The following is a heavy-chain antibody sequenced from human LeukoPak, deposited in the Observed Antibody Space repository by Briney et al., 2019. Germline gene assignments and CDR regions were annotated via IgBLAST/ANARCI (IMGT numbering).Heavy chain of an antibody. Sequence: ASVKVSFKASGYTFTGYFMHWVRQAPGQGLEGMGWVNPNSGDTNYEQKFQGRVTMTRYTAIGTAYMELSGLRSDDTAVYYCARDPAEPLVGIDYWGQGTLVTVSS. V-gene: IGHV1-2*02. D-gene: IGHD1-1*01. CDR2: VNPNSGDT. J-gene: IGHJ4*02. CDR3: ARDPAEPLVGIDY. CDR1: GYTFTGYF.